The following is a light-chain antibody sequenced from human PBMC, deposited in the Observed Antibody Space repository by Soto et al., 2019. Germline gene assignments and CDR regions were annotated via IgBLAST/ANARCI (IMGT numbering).Light chain of an antibody. CDR2: RDS. CDR1: NIGRKN. J-gene: IGLJ2*01. V-gene: IGLV3-9*01. Sequence: SYELTQPLSVSVALGQTARITCGGNNIGRKNVNWYQQKPGQAPVLVIYRDSKRPSGIPERFSGSNSGNTATLTISRAQAGDEADYYCQVWDSSTVLFGGGTKVTVL. CDR3: QVWDSSTVL.